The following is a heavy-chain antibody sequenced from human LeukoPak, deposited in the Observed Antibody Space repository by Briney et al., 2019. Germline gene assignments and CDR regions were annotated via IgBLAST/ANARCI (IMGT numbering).Heavy chain of an antibody. V-gene: IGHV3-11*01. CDR2: ISSSGSTI. J-gene: IGHJ6*02. CDR3: ARVQYCTNGVCRAGYYYGMDV. D-gene: IGHD2-8*01. CDR1: GFTFSDYY. Sequence: GGSLRFSCAASGFTFSDYYMSWIRQAPGKGLEWVSYISSSGSTIYYADSVKGRFTISRDNAKNSLYLQMNSLRAEDTAVYYCARVQYCTNGVCRAGYYYGMDVWGQGTTVTVSS.